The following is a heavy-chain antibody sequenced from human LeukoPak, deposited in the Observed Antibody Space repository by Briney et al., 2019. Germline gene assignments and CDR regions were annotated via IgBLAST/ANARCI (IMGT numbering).Heavy chain of an antibody. V-gene: IGHV1-2*02. CDR2: INPNSGGT. CDR1: GYTFTGYY. J-gene: IGHJ4*02. CDR3: ARDAMVRGPLDY. Sequence: ASVKVSCKASGYTFTGYYMHWVRQAPGQGLEWMGWINPNSGGTNYAQKFQGRVTMTRDTSISTAYMELSRLRSDDTAVYYCARDAMVRGPLDYCGQGTLVTVSS. D-gene: IGHD3-10*01.